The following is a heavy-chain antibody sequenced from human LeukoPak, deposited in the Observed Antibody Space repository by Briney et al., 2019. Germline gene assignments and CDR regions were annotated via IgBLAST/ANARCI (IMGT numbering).Heavy chain of an antibody. D-gene: IGHD3-22*01. Sequence: PGGSLRLSCAASGFTFSSYSMNWVRQAPGKGLEWVGRIKSKTDGGTTDYAAPVKGRFTISRDDSKNTLYLQMNSLKTEDTAVYYCTTDQAQGYYYDSSGYYRPAPDYWGQGTLVTVSS. CDR3: TTDQAQGYYYDSSGYYRPAPDY. CDR2: IKSKTDGGTT. V-gene: IGHV3-15*01. CDR1: GFTFSSYS. J-gene: IGHJ4*02.